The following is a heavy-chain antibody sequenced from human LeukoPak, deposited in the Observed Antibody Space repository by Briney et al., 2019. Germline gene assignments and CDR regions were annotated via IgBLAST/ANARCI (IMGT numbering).Heavy chain of an antibody. CDR2: IYPGDSDT. CDR1: GFTFTDYW. D-gene: IGHD5-18*01. V-gene: IGHV5-51*01. CDR3: ARRATTVMAHEDI. J-gene: IGHJ3*02. Sequence: KLGESLKISCKGSGFTFTDYWIGWVRQMPGKGLEWMGIIYPGDSDTRYSPSFQGQVTISVDKSINTAYLQWSSLKASDTAMYYCARRATTVMAHEDIWGQGTMVTVSS.